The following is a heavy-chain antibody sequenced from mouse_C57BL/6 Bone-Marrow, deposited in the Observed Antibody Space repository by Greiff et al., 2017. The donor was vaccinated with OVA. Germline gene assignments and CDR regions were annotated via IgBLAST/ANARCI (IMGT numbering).Heavy chain of an antibody. J-gene: IGHJ1*03. CDR1: GFTFSDYG. CDR3: ARKGDYYGSSYWYFDV. D-gene: IGHD1-1*01. V-gene: IGHV5-15*01. Sequence: EVKLVESGGGLVQPGGSLKLSCAASGFTFSDYGMAWVRQAPRKGPEWVAFISNLAYSIYYADTVTGRFTISIENAKNTLYLEMSSLRSEDTAMYYCARKGDYYGSSYWYFDVWGTGTTVTVSS. CDR2: ISNLAYSI.